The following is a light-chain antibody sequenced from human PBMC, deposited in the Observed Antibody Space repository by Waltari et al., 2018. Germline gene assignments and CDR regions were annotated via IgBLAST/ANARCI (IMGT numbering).Light chain of an antibody. CDR3: HSRETFSTRL. Sequence: SSDLTQDPSLSVALGQTVRITCQGDSLRRYYESWYPQRPGQAPILVLFGPDNRPSGIPDRFSGSTSGNTASLTITGAQAEDEADYYCHSRETFSTRLFGGGTRLTV. CDR2: GPD. J-gene: IGLJ2*01. V-gene: IGLV3-19*01. CDR1: SLRRYY.